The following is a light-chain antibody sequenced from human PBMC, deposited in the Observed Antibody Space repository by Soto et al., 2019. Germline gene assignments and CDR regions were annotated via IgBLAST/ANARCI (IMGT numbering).Light chain of an antibody. CDR3: QQYNNWFLLT. V-gene: IGKV3-15*01. J-gene: IGKJ4*01. Sequence: EILMTQSPATLSVSPGERVTLSCRASQSVRSDVAWYQQKPGQAPRLLIYRASTRATGIPARFTGSGSGTDFALTISSMLPEDCAVYYCQQYNNWFLLTFGGGTKVEI. CDR1: QSVRSD. CDR2: RAS.